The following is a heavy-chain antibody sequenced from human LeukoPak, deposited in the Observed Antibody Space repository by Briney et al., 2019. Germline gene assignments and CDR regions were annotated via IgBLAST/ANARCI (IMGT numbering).Heavy chain of an antibody. Sequence: PSETLSLTCTVSGGSISSYYWSWIRLPPGKGLEWMGHIYYSGTTYYNPSLKSRVTISVDRSKNQFSLKLSSVTAADTAVYYCARVPYGDYAGRNYYYYMDVWGKGTTVTVSS. CDR3: ARVPYGDYAGRNYYYYMDV. D-gene: IGHD4-17*01. V-gene: IGHV4-59*01. J-gene: IGHJ6*03. CDR2: IYYSGTT. CDR1: GGSISSYY.